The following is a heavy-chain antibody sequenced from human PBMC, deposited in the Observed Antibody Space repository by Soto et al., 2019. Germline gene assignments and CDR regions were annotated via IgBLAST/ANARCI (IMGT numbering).Heavy chain of an antibody. Sequence: EVQLLESGGGLVQPGGSLRLSCAASGFTFSAYVMGWVRQAPGRGLEWVSSITTGVFGTYYADPVRGRFTISRDNSQDTLYLQMNSLRAEDTALYYCARGTTVTTSQLDFWGQGTLVTVSS. CDR2: ITTGVFGT. CDR1: GFTFSAYV. D-gene: IGHD4-17*01. V-gene: IGHV3-23*01. J-gene: IGHJ4*02. CDR3: ARGTTVTTSQLDF.